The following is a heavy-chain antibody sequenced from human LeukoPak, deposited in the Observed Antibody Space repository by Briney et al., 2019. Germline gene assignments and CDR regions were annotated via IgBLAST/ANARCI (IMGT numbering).Heavy chain of an antibody. V-gene: IGHV1-18*01. CDR2: ISAYNGNT. CDR1: GYTFTSYG. D-gene: IGHD3-10*01. Sequence: ASVKVSCKASGYTFTSYGISWVRQAPGQGLEWMGWISAYNGNTNYAQKLQGRVTMTTDTSTSTAYMELRSLRSDDTAVYYCARDGAGKYYGSGGGDAFDIWGQGTMVTVSS. J-gene: IGHJ3*02. CDR3: ARDGAGKYYGSGGGDAFDI.